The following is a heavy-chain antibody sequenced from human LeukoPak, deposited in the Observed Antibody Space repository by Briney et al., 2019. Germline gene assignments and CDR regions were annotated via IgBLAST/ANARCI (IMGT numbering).Heavy chain of an antibody. CDR2: INSDGSST. D-gene: IGHD2-15*01. CDR3: ARVPGYCSGGSCYGWYLDL. CDR1: GFTFRSYW. V-gene: IGHV3-74*01. J-gene: IGHJ2*01. Sequence: PGGSLRLSCAASGFTFRSYWMHWVRQAPGKGLVWVSRINSDGSSTSYADSVKGRFTISRDNAKNTLYLQMNSLRAEDTAVYYCARVPGYCSGGSCYGWYLDLWGRGTLVTVSS.